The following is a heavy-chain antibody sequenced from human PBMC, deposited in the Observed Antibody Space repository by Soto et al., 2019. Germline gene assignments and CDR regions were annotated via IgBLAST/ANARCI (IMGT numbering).Heavy chain of an antibody. CDR2: TNHSGST. CDR1: GGSFSGYY. V-gene: IGHV4-34*01. D-gene: IGHD3-3*01. Sequence: SETLSLTCAVYGGSFSGYYWSWIRQPPGKGLEWIGETNHSGSTNYNPSLKSRVTISVDTSKNQFSLKLSSVTAADTAVYYCARGRSGRSITIFGVVIVWFDPWGQGTLVTVSS. J-gene: IGHJ5*02. CDR3: ARGRSGRSITIFGVVIVWFDP.